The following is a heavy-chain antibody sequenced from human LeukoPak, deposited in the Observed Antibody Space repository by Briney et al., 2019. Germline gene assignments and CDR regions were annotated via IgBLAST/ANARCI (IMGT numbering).Heavy chain of an antibody. Sequence: PSETLSLTCTVSGGSISSYYWSWIRQPPGKGLEWIGYIYYSGSTNYNPSLKSRVTISVDTSKNQFSLKLSSVTAADTAVYYCARSYDSSGADIWGQGTMVTVS. D-gene: IGHD3-22*01. V-gene: IGHV4-59*01. CDR2: IYYSGST. CDR1: GGSISSYY. J-gene: IGHJ3*02. CDR3: ARSYDSSGADI.